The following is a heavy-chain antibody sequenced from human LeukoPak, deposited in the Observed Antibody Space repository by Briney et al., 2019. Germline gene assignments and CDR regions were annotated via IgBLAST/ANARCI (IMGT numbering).Heavy chain of an antibody. J-gene: IGHJ4*02. CDR3: ARFDQDWGTFDY. D-gene: IGHD3/OR15-3a*01. V-gene: IGHV1-2*02. CDR1: GYTFTGYY. CDR2: IKPGSGDT. Sequence: ASVKVSCKASGYTFTGYYMHWVRQAPGQGLEWMGWIKPGSGDTHYVQKFQGRVTMTRDTSISTAYMELSLSSDDTAVYYCARFDQDWGTFDYWGQGTVVTVSS.